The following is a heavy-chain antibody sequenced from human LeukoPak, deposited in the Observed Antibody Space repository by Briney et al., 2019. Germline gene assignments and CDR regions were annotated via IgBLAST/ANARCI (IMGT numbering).Heavy chain of an antibody. J-gene: IGHJ4*02. CDR1: GFTFSHYA. Sequence: GGSLRLSCAASGFTFSHYAMHWVHQAPGKGLEWVAVISYDGNHKYYADSVKGRFTISRDNSKNTLYVQMNSLRAEDTAVYYCARARNGTLKYWGQGTLVTVCS. V-gene: IGHV3-30*01. CDR2: ISYDGNHK. D-gene: IGHD1-26*01. CDR3: ARARNGTLKY.